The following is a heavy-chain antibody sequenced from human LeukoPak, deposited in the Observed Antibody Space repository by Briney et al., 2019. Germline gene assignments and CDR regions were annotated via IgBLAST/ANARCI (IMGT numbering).Heavy chain of an antibody. CDR2: ISYDGSNK. V-gene: IGHV3-30*18. Sequence: GGSLRLSCAASGFTFSSYGMHWVRQAPGKGLEWVAVISYDGSNKYYADSVKGRFTISRDNSKNTLYLQMNSLRAEDTAVYYCAKDFPGMDVWGQGTTVTVSS. J-gene: IGHJ6*02. CDR3: AKDFPGMDV. CDR1: GFTFSSYG.